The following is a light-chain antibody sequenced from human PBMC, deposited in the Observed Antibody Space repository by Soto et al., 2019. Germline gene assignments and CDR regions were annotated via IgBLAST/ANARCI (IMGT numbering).Light chain of an antibody. Sequence: QSVLTQPPSASGTPGQRVTISCSGSSSNIGSNTVNCYQQLPGTAPKLLIHNNNQRPSGVPDRFSGSKSGTSASLAISGLQSEDEADYYCAAWDDSLNGLVFGTGTKVTVL. V-gene: IGLV1-44*01. J-gene: IGLJ1*01. CDR1: SSNIGSNT. CDR2: NNN. CDR3: AAWDDSLNGLV.